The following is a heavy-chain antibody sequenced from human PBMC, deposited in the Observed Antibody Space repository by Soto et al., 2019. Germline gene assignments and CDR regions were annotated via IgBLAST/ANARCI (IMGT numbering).Heavy chain of an antibody. CDR3: AKVRFQVVVVAATFDY. Sequence: GGSLRLSCAASGFTFSSYAMSWVRQAPGKGLEWVSAISGSGGSTYYADSVKGRFTISRDNSKNTLYLQMNSLRAEDTAVYYCAKVRFQVVVVAATFDYWGQGTLVTVSS. D-gene: IGHD2-15*01. CDR2: ISGSGGST. J-gene: IGHJ4*02. CDR1: GFTFSSYA. V-gene: IGHV3-23*01.